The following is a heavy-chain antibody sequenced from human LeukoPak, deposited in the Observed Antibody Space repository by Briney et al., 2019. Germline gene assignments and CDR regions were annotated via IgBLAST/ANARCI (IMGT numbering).Heavy chain of an antibody. J-gene: IGHJ4*02. CDR3: ARMGAGSFDY. D-gene: IGHD4/OR15-4a*01. Sequence: PSETLSLTCTVSGGSISSYYWSWIRQPPGKGLEWIGYIYYSGSTNYNPSLKSRVTISVDTSKNQFSLKLSSVTAADTAVYYCARMGAGSFDYWGQGTLVTVSS. CDR1: GGSISSYY. CDR2: IYYSGST. V-gene: IGHV4-59*08.